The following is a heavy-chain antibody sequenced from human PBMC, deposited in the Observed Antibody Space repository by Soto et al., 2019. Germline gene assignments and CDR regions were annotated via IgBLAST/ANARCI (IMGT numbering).Heavy chain of an antibody. CDR1: GFTFSNYV. V-gene: IGHV3-23*01. J-gene: IGHJ5*02. D-gene: IGHD6-19*01. CDR2: ISSSSGST. Sequence: EVQLLESGGGLVQPGGSLRLSCAASGFTFSNYVMSWVRQAPGKGLEWVSVISSSSGSTYYADSVKGRFTISRDNSKNQLYLQMNSLRAEDTAIYYCASHNRGWYGWFEPWGQGTLVTVSS. CDR3: ASHNRGWYGWFEP.